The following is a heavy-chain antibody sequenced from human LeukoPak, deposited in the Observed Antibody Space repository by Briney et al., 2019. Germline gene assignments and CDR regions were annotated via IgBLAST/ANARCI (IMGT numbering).Heavy chain of an antibody. CDR2: IYYSGST. D-gene: IGHD5-18*01. CDR3: ARGEQLWVLGAFDI. J-gene: IGHJ3*02. Sequence: SETLSHTCTVSGGSISSYYWSWIRQPPGKGLEWIGYIYYSGSTNYNPSLKSRVTISVDTSKNQFSLKLSSVTAADTAVYYCARGEQLWVLGAFDIWGQGTMVTVSS. CDR1: GGSISSYY. V-gene: IGHV4-59*01.